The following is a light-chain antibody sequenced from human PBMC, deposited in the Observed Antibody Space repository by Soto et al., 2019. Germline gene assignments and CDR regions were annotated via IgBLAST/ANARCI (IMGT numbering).Light chain of an antibody. Sequence: EIVMTQSPATLSVSLGERATLSCRASQSLSSNLAWYQQKRGQAPRLLIYGAYTRATGIPGRFSGSGSGTEFTLTISSLQSEDFAVYYCQQYNNWPITFGQGTRLDI. CDR3: QQYNNWPIT. J-gene: IGKJ5*01. V-gene: IGKV3-15*01. CDR2: GAY. CDR1: QSLSSN.